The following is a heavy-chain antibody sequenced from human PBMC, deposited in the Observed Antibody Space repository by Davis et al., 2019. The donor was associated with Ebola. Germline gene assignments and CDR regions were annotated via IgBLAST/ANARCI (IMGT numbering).Heavy chain of an antibody. CDR3: AKPLGDPNTFDH. D-gene: IGHD4-17*01. CDR2: IWYDGSKQ. J-gene: IGHJ4*02. CDR1: RFSFNNYG. Sequence: GESLKISCAASRFSFNNYGMHWVRQAPGKGLEWVTFIWYDGSKQYYGDSVKGRFTISRDNSKNTLYLQMNSLRREDTAIYYCAKPLGDPNTFDHWGQGTLVTVSS. V-gene: IGHV3-30*02.